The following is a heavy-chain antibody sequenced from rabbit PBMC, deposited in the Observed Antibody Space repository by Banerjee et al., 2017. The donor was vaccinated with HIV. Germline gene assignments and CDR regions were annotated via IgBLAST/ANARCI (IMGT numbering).Heavy chain of an antibody. CDR1: GFSLSGYW. CDR3: ARNLGIDFNL. D-gene: IGHD4-2*01. CDR2: IDVGSGST. Sequence: QLKETGGGLVQPGGSLTLSCKASGFSLSGYWMNWVRQAPGKGLEWIGVIDVGSGSTYYASWVNGRFTISSDNAQNTVDLQMNSLTAADTATYFCARNLGIDFNLWGQGTLVTVS. J-gene: IGHJ4*01. V-gene: IGHV1S7*01.